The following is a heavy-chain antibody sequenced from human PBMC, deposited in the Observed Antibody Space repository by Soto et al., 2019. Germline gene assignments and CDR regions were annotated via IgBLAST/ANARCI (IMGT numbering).Heavy chain of an antibody. V-gene: IGHV1-2*02. CDR2: INPNSGGT. J-gene: IGHJ4*02. D-gene: IGHD1-1*01. Sequence: ASVKVSCKASGYTFSDYYIHWVRQAPGQGLEWMGWINPNSGGTKYAPKFQGGVTMTRDTSITTAYMELSRLRSGDTAVYYCAREPATAKPEGVDFWGQGTQVTVSS. CDR1: GYTFSDYY. CDR3: AREPATAKPEGVDF.